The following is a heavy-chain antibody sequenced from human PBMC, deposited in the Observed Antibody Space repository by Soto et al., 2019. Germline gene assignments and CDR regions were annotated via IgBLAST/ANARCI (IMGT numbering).Heavy chain of an antibody. J-gene: IGHJ4*02. Sequence: SETLSLTCSVSGASIRSYYWHWIRQPPGKGLEWIGYVYTSDYTRYSSSLKSRARMSADPSKRQFSLTLTSVTAADTAVYYCARDLPPYGGRRSPPTGAFEDWGQGIMVTVSS. CDR3: ARDLPPYGGRRSPPTGAFED. D-gene: IGHD2-15*01. CDR1: GASIRSYY. V-gene: IGHV4-4*08. CDR2: VYTSDYT.